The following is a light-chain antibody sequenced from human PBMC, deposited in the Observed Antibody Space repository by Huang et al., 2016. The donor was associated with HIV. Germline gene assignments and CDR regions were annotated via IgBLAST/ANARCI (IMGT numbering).Light chain of an antibody. J-gene: IGKJ4*01. CDR1: QGISTY. Sequence: IQLTQSPSSLSASVGDRVTITCRASQGISTYLAWYQLKPGKVPGLLIYDASTLQSGVPSRFSGSGSGTDFTLTINSLQPEDFATYYCQQLYSYPLTFGGGTKLEI. CDR2: DAS. CDR3: QQLYSYPLT. V-gene: IGKV1-9*01.